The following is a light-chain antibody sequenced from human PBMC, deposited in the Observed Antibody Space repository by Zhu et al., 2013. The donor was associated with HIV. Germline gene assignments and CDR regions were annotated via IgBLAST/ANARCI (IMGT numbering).Light chain of an antibody. CDR1: QSVSNS. CDR3: QQYATSPWT. Sequence: EIVLTQSPVTLSLSPGERLTLSCRASQSVSNSLAWYQQKPGQGPRLLIYGASSRATGIPDRFSGSGSGTDFTLTISRLEPEDSTMYFCQQYATSPWTFGQGTKVEI. V-gene: IGKV3-20*01. CDR2: GAS. J-gene: IGKJ1*01.